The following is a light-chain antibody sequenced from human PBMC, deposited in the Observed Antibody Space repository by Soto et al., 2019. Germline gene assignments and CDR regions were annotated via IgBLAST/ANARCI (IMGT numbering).Light chain of an antibody. V-gene: IGKV3-11*01. CDR2: DAS. CDR3: QQYSASPRT. J-gene: IGKJ3*01. CDR1: QSVSSY. Sequence: EIVLTQSPATLSLSPGERATLYCRASQSVSSYLAWYQQKPGQAPRLLIYDASNRATGIPDRFSASGAGTDFTLTISRLEPEDSAVYYCQQYSASPRTFGPGTKVDIK.